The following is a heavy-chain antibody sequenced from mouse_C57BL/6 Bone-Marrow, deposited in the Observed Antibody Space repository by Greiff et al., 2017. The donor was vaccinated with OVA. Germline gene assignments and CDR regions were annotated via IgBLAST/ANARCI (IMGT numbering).Heavy chain of an antibody. V-gene: IGHV1-39*01. CDR3: AREHYYGSNFDFDY. CDR2: INPNSGTT. Sequence: EVQLMESGPELVKPGASVKISCKASGYSFTDYNMNWVKQSNGKSLEWIGVINPNSGTTSYNQKFKGKATLTVDQSSSTAYMQLNSLTSEDSAVYYGAREHYYGSNFDFDYWGQGTTVTVSA. J-gene: IGHJ2*01. CDR1: GYSFTDYN. D-gene: IGHD1-1*01.